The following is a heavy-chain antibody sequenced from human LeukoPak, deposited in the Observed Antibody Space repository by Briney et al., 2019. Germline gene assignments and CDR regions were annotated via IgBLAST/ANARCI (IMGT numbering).Heavy chain of an antibody. CDR2: IRYEGHYK. CDR3: AKTRGVEGAFDI. CDR1: GFTFSAHG. V-gene: IGHV3-30*02. D-gene: IGHD2-21*01. J-gene: IGHJ3*02. Sequence: GGSLRLSCVAAGFTFSAHGIPWVRQAPGKGLDWVTFIRYEGHYKYYADSVTGRFTVSRDNSKNTVYLQMNNLMTEDTAVYYCAKTRGVEGAFDIWGQGTRVTVSS.